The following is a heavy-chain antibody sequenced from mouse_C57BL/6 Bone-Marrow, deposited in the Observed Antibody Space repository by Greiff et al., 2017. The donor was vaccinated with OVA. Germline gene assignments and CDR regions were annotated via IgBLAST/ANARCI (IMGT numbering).Heavy chain of an antibody. Sequence: QVQLQQPGAELVKPGASVKVSCKASGYTFTSYWMHWVKQRPGQGLEWIGRINPSDSDTNYNQKFKGKATLAVDKSSSTAYMQLSSLTSEDSAVYYCAIRVWFAYWGQGTLVTVSA. CDR1: GYTFTSYW. CDR3: AIRVWFAY. V-gene: IGHV1-74*01. CDR2: INPSDSDT. J-gene: IGHJ3*01.